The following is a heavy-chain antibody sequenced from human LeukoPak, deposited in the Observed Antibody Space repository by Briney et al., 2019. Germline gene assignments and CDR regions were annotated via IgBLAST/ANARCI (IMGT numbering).Heavy chain of an antibody. J-gene: IGHJ4*02. D-gene: IGHD5-18*01. CDR3: AKVKEIQLWSQPFDY. CDR2: ISYDGSNK. Sequence: GRSLRLSCAASRFTFSSYGMHWVRQAPGKGLEWVAVISYDGSNKYYADSVKGRFTISRDNSKNTLYLQMNSLRPEDTAVYYCAKVKEIQLWSQPFDYWGQGTLVTVSS. CDR1: RFTFSSYG. V-gene: IGHV3-30*18.